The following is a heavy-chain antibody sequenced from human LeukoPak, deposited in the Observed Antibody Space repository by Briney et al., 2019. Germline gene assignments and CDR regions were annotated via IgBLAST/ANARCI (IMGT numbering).Heavy chain of an antibody. CDR2: IKQHGGE. Sequence: PGGSLRLSCATSGFTFSTFWMNWFRQAPGKGLEWVANIKQHGGEGYVDSVKGRFTIFRDNSKNSLYLQMNSLRAEDTAMYYCARGAGDPYYMDVWGKGTMVAVSS. V-gene: IGHV3-7*01. CDR1: GFTFSTFW. D-gene: IGHD4-17*01. CDR3: ARGAGDPYYMDV. J-gene: IGHJ6*03.